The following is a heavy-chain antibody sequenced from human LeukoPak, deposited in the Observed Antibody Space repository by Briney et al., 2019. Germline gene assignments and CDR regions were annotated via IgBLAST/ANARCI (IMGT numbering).Heavy chain of an antibody. CDR3: ARDPYSSSSGFFDY. CDR2: IWYDGSNK. CDR1: GFTFSSYG. V-gene: IGHV3-33*01. J-gene: IGHJ4*02. D-gene: IGHD6-6*01. Sequence: PGGSLRLSCAASGFTFSSYGMHWVRQAPGKGLEWVAVIWYDGSNKYYADSVKGRFTISRDNSKNTLYLQMNSLRAEDTAVYYCARDPYSSSSGFFDYWGQGTLVTVSS.